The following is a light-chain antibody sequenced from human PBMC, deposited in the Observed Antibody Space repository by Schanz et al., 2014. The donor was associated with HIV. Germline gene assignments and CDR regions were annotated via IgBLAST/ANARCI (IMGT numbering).Light chain of an antibody. CDR3: SSYRGDHTLV. Sequence: QSALTQPASVSGSPGQSITISCTGTSGDIGTYAAVSWYQQHPDKAPRLLIYGVTSRPSGISSRFSGSASGNTASLTISGLQAEDEAYYYCSSYRGDHTLVFGGGTQLTVL. CDR1: SGDIGTYAA. J-gene: IGLJ3*02. V-gene: IGLV2-14*03. CDR2: GVT.